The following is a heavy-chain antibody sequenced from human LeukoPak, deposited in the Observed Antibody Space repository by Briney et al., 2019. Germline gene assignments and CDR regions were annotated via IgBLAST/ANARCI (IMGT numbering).Heavy chain of an antibody. D-gene: IGHD1-7*01. CDR3: ASSPPTGTTWYFDL. J-gene: IGHJ2*01. V-gene: IGHV3-53*05. Sequence: GGSLRLSCAASGFTVSSNYMSWVRQAPAKGLEWVSVIYSGGSTHYADSVKGRFTISRDNSKNTLYLQMGSLRAEDMAVYYCASSPPTGTTWYFDLWGRGTLVTVSS. CDR1: GFTVSSNY. CDR2: IYSGGST.